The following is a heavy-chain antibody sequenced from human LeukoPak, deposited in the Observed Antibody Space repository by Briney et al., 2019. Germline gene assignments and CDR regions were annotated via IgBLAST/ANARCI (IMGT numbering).Heavy chain of an antibody. CDR1: GLTFISYA. Sequence: GPSLRLSCAASGLTFISYATHWVRHARGKGLAWVAFITYDGSNKYNADSVKGPFTISRDNSMNTLYLQMNSLRAEDTAVYYCARGPDYSSSYYYYYYMDVWGKGTTVTVSS. CDR2: ITYDGSNK. CDR3: ARGPDYSSSYYYYYYMDV. D-gene: IGHD3-22*01. J-gene: IGHJ6*03. V-gene: IGHV3-30*04.